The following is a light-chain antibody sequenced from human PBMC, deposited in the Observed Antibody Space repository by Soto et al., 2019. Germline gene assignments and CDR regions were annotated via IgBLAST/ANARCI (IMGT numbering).Light chain of an antibody. CDR2: AAS. J-gene: IGKJ1*01. CDR3: QQSFTTPYVA. V-gene: IGKV1-39*01. Sequence: DIQMTQSPSSLSASLGDRVTITCRASQSISTYLNWYQQKPGKAPRLLIYAASRLQSGVPSRFSGGGSGTDFTLTISSLQPEDFATYYCQQSFTTPYVAFGQGTKVDI. CDR1: QSISTY.